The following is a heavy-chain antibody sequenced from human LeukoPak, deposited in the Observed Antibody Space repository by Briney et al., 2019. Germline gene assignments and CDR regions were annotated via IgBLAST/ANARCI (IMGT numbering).Heavy chain of an antibody. Sequence: PSETLSLTCTVSGGSISSSSYYWGWIRQPPGKGLEWTGSIYYSGSTYYNPSLKSRVTISVDTSKNQFSLKLSSVTAADTAVYYCARAQYCSSTSCSTMDVWGKGTTVTVSS. CDR2: IYYSGST. J-gene: IGHJ6*03. CDR1: GGSISSSSYY. CDR3: ARAQYCSSTSCSTMDV. D-gene: IGHD2-2*01. V-gene: IGHV4-39*07.